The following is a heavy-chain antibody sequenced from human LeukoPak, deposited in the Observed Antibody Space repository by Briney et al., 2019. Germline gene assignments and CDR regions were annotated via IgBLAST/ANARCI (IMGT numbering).Heavy chain of an antibody. Sequence: SETLSLTCTVSGGSISSYYWSWIRQPAGKGLEWTGRIYTSGSTNYNPSLKSRVTMSVDTSKNQFSLKLSSVTAADTAVYYCARASGLIWFGELLIHTGGAFDIWGQGTMVTVSS. V-gene: IGHV4-4*07. CDR2: IYTSGST. CDR1: GGSISSYY. D-gene: IGHD3-10*01. J-gene: IGHJ3*02. CDR3: ARASGLIWFGELLIHTGGAFDI.